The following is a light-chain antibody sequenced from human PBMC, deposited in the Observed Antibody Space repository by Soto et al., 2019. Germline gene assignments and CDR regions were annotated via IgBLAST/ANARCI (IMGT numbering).Light chain of an antibody. V-gene: IGKV1-13*02. CDR2: DAS. CDR1: QGISSA. Sequence: GDRVTITCRASQGISSALAWYQQKPGKATKLLIYDASSLESGVPSRFSGSGSGTDFTLTISSLQPEDFATYYCQQFNSYPFTFGPGTKVDIK. J-gene: IGKJ3*01. CDR3: QQFNSYPFT.